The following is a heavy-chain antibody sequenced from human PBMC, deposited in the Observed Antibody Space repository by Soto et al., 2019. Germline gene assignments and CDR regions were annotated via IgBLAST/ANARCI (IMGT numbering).Heavy chain of an antibody. Sequence: SETLSLTCAVSGGSISSSNWWSWVRQPPGKGLEWIGEIYHSGSTNYNPSLKSRVTISVDTSKNQFSLKLSSVTAADTAVYYCARFGTRGCIDYWGQGTQVTVSS. J-gene: IGHJ4*02. CDR1: GGSISSSNW. D-gene: IGHD6-19*01. CDR3: ARFGTRGCIDY. CDR2: IYHSGST. V-gene: IGHV4-4*02.